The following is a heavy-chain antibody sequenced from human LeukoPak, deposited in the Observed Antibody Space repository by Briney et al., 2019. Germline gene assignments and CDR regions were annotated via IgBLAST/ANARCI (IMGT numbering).Heavy chain of an antibody. CDR3: ARLGAYYDILTGSGHPDAFDI. CDR2: IYYSGST. J-gene: IGHJ3*02. Sequence: SETLSLTCTVSGGSISSYYWSWIRQPPGKGLEWIGYIYYSGSTNYNPSLKSRVTISVDTSKNQFSLKLSSVTAADTAVYYCARLGAYYDILTGSGHPDAFDIWGQGTMVTVSS. V-gene: IGHV4-59*01. CDR1: GGSISSYY. D-gene: IGHD3-9*01.